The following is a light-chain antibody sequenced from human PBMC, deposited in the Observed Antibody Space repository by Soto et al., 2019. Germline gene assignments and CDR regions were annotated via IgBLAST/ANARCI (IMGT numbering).Light chain of an antibody. Sequence: QSVLTQPPSASGTPGQRVTISCSGSSSNIGSNTVNWYQQLPGTAPKLLIYSNNQRPSGVPDRFSGSKSGTSASLAISGLQSEDEADYYWAAWDDSLNGRWVFGGGTKVTVL. J-gene: IGLJ3*02. V-gene: IGLV1-44*01. CDR1: SSNIGSNT. CDR2: SNN. CDR3: AAWDDSLNGRWV.